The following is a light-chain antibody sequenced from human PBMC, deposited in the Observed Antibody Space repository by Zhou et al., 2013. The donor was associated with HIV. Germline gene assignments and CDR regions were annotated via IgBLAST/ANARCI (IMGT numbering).Light chain of an antibody. V-gene: IGKV1-8*01. Sequence: AIRMTQSPSSFSASTGDRVTITCRASQGISSYLAWYQQNPGKAPKLLIYAASTLQSGVPSRFSGSGSGTEFTLTISSLQPEDFATYYCQQLNSYPITFGQGTRLEIK. CDR2: AAS. CDR3: QQLNSYPIT. J-gene: IGKJ5*01. CDR1: QGISSY.